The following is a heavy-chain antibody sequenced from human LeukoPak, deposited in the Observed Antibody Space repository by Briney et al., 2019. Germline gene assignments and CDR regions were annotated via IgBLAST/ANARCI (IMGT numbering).Heavy chain of an antibody. CDR2: IYPGGSDT. CDR1: GYSFTSYW. V-gene: IGHV5-51*01. Sequence: GESLKISCKGSGYSFTSYWIGWVRQMPGKGLEWMGIIYPGGSDTRYSPSFQGQVTISADKSISTAYLQWSSPKASDTAMYYCARSEGRHCSGGSCYNWFDPWGQGTLVTVSS. CDR3: ARSEGRHCSGGSCYNWFDP. D-gene: IGHD2-15*01. J-gene: IGHJ5*02.